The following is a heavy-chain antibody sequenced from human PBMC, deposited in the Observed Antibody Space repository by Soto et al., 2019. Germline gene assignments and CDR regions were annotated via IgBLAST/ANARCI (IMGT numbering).Heavy chain of an antibody. J-gene: IGHJ6*02. CDR2: ISSSSSYI. CDR1: GFTFSSYS. V-gene: IGHV3-21*01. CDR3: ARDLGGSGPYYYGMDV. D-gene: IGHD2-15*01. Sequence: EVQLVESGGGLVKPGGSLRLSCAASGFTFSSYSMNWVRQAPGKGLEWVSSISSSSSYIYYTDSVKGRFTISRDNAKNSLYLQMNSLRAEDTAVYYCARDLGGSGPYYYGMDVWGQGTTVTVSS.